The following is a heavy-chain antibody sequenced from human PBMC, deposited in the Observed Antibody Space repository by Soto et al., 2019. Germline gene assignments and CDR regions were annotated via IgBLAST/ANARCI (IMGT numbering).Heavy chain of an antibody. V-gene: IGHV4-34*01. J-gene: IGHJ5*02. CDR2: INHSGST. CDR3: ARYCSSTSCTYNWFDP. CDR1: GGSFSGYY. D-gene: IGHD2-2*01. Sequence: SETLSLTCAVYGGSFSGYYWSWIRQPPGKGLEWIGEINHSGSTNYNPSLKSRVTISVDTSKNQFSLKLSSVTAADTAVYYCARYCSSTSCTYNWFDPWGQGTLVTVSS.